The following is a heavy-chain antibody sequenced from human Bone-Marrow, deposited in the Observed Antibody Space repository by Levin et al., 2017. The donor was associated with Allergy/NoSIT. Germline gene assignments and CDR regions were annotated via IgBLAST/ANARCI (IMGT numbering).Heavy chain of an antibody. J-gene: IGHJ4*02. CDR1: GFTFSRYS. Sequence: PGGSLRLSCAASGFTFSRYSMNWVRQAPGRGLEWVSYISRSSSTISYADSVKGRFTISRDNAKNSLYLQMNSLRDEDTAVYYCARPDCSGTSCYYFFASWGQGPLVTVSS. CDR3: ARPDCSGTSCYYFFAS. CDR2: ISRSSSTI. V-gene: IGHV3-48*02. D-gene: IGHD2-2*01.